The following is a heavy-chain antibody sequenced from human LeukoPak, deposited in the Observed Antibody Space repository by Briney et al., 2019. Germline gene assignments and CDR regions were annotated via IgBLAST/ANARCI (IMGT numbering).Heavy chain of an antibody. CDR3: ARVLPEDYGDWSFDY. CDR1: GFTFSSYA. V-gene: IGHV3-30-3*01. J-gene: IGHJ4*02. CDR2: ISYDGSNK. D-gene: IGHD4-17*01. Sequence: GGSLRLSCAASGFTFSSYAMRWVRQAPGKGLEWVAFISYDGSNKYYADSVKGRFTISRDNSKNTLYLQMNSLRAEDTAVYYCARVLPEDYGDWSFDYWGQGTLVTVSS.